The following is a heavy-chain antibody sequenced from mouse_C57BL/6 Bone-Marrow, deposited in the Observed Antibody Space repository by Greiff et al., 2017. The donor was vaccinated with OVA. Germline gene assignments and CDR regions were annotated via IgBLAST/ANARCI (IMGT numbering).Heavy chain of an antibody. D-gene: IGHD1-1*01. Sequence: VQLQQSVAELVRPGASVKLSCTASGFNIKNTYMHWVKQRPEQGLEWIGRIDPANGNTKYAPKFQGKATITADTSSNTAYLQLSSLTSEDTAIYYCARSIYYGSSLYYFDYWGQGTTRTVSS. CDR3: ARSIYYGSSLYYFDY. J-gene: IGHJ2*01. V-gene: IGHV14-3*01. CDR2: IDPANGNT. CDR1: GFNIKNTY.